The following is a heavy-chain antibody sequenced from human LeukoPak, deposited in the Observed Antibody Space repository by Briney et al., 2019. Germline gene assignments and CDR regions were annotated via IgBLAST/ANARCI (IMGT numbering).Heavy chain of an antibody. J-gene: IGHJ5*02. CDR2: IYHSGSA. CDR1: GYSISSGYQ. Sequence: SETLSITCAVSGYSISSGYQWAWIRQSPGKGLEWIGSIYHSGSAHYNPSLKSRVTISVETSKNQFSLKMYSVTAADTAVYYCARDPRWLTPDCTSTSCYENYFDPWGQGTLVTVSS. V-gene: IGHV4-38-2*02. CDR3: ARDPRWLTPDCTSTSCYENYFDP. D-gene: IGHD2-2*01.